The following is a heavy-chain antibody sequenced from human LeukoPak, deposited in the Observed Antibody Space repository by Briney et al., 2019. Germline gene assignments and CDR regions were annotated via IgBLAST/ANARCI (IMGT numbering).Heavy chain of an antibody. J-gene: IGHJ4*02. Sequence: GGSLRLSCAASGFTFSSYAMSWVRQAPGKGLEWVAFIRYDGSNKYYADSVKGRFTISRDNSKNTLYLQMNSLRAEDTAVYYCAKTIAVAGPFDYWGQGTLVTVSS. CDR3: AKTIAVAGPFDY. CDR2: IRYDGSNK. D-gene: IGHD6-19*01. V-gene: IGHV3-30*02. CDR1: GFTFSSYA.